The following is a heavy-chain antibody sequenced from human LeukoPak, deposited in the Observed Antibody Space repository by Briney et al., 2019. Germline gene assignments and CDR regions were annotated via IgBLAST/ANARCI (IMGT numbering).Heavy chain of an antibody. J-gene: IGHJ4*02. CDR1: GFNFNDYY. CDR2: IASSADDI. D-gene: IGHD6-6*01. Sequence: GGSLRLSCAASGFNFNDYYMSWIRQAPGKGLEWLSYIASSADDIHYADSVKGRFTISRDNAKNSLYLQMNSLRVEDTAVYYCASGSSSVGYWGQGTLVTVSS. V-gene: IGHV3-11*01. CDR3: ASGSSSVGY.